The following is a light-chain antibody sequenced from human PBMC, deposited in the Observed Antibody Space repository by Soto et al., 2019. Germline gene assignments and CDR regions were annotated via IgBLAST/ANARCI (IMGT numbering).Light chain of an antibody. J-gene: IGLJ1*01. V-gene: IGLV2-23*02. CDR2: EVN. Sequence: QSALTQPASVSGSPAQSITISCAGTGSDVGAYNLVSWYQQHPGKAPKLIIREVNTRPSGISNRFSGSKSGDTASLTISGLQAEDEADYFCCSYAGTVAYVFGTGTKVTVL. CDR1: GSDVGAYNL. CDR3: CSYAGTVAYV.